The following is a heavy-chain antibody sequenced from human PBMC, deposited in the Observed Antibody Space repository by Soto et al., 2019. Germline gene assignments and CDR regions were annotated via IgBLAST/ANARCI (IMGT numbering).Heavy chain of an antibody. D-gene: IGHD1-26*01. V-gene: IGHV4-4*07. CDR3: ARHRGSGSYYYAFDI. CDR1: GGSISSYY. Sequence: PSETLSLTCTVSGGSISSYYWSWIRQPAGEGLQWIGRIYTSGSTNYNPSLKSRVTMSVDTPKNQFSLKLGSVTAADTAVYYCARHRGSGSYYYAFDIWGQGTMVTVSS. CDR2: IYTSGST. J-gene: IGHJ3*02.